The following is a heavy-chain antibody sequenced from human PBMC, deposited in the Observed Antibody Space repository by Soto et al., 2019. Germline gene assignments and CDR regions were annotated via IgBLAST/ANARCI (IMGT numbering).Heavy chain of an antibody. CDR2: IYYSGST. J-gene: IGHJ6*03. CDR3: ARAVVRSEYYYYYYYMDV. V-gene: IGHV4-61*01. D-gene: IGHD2-15*01. CDR1: GGSISSSSYY. Sequence: SETLSLTCTVSGGSISSSSYYWSWIRQPPGKGLEWIGYIYYSGSTNYNPSLKSRVTISVDTSKNQFSLKLSSVTAEDTAVYYCARAVVRSEYYYYYYYMDVWGKGTTVTVSS.